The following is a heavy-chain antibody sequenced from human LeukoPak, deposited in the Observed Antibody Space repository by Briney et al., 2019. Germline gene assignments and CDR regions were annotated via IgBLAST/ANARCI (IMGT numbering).Heavy chain of an antibody. CDR2: IRSKTNSYAT. J-gene: IGHJ4*02. V-gene: IGHV3-73*01. D-gene: IGHD6-19*01. CDR1: GFTFSGSA. CDR3: TRDYSGWYASDY. Sequence: GGSLRLSCAASGFTFSGSAMHWVRQASGKGLEWVGRIRSKTNSYATAYAASVKGRLTTSRDDSKNTAYLQMNSLKTEDTAIYYCTRDYSGWYASDYWGQGALVTVSS.